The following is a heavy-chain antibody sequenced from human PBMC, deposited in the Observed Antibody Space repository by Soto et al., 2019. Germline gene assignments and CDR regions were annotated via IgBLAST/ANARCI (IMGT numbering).Heavy chain of an antibody. Sequence: WGSLIVSCASSGFTFSIYGMHWVRQAPGKGLEWVAVIWYDGSNKYYADSVKGRFTISRDNSKNTLYLQMNSLRAEDTAVYYCARDQEYSSGPFDYWGQGTLVTVSS. J-gene: IGHJ4*02. CDR1: GFTFSIYG. CDR3: ARDQEYSSGPFDY. D-gene: IGHD6-19*01. V-gene: IGHV3-33*01. CDR2: IWYDGSNK.